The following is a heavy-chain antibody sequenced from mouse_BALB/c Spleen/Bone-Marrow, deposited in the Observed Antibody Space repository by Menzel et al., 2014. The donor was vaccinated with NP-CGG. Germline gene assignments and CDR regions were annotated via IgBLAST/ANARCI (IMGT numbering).Heavy chain of an antibody. CDR2: ISSGGSYT. Sequence: EVKVAESGGGLVKPGGSLKLSCAASGFTFSSYAMSWVRQTPEKRLEWVATISSGGSYTYYPDSVKGRFTISRDNAKNTLYLQMSSLRSEDTAMYYCARHGITRLLDYWGQGTTLTGSS. CDR1: GFTFSSYA. D-gene: IGHD2-4*01. V-gene: IGHV5-9-3*01. CDR3: ARHGITRLLDY. J-gene: IGHJ2*01.